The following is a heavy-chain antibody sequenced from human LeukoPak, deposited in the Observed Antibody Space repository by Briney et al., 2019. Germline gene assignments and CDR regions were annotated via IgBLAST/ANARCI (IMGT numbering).Heavy chain of an antibody. Sequence: GRSLRLSCAASGFTFSSYAMHWVRQAPGKGLEWVAVISYDGSNKYYADSVKGRFTISRDNSKNTLYLQMNSLRAEDTAVYYCARDMSRLVHSYYYYYMDVWGKGTTVTVSS. V-gene: IGHV3-30-3*01. J-gene: IGHJ6*03. CDR1: GFTFSSYA. CDR3: ARDMSRLVHSYYYYYMDV. D-gene: IGHD6-6*01. CDR2: ISYDGSNK.